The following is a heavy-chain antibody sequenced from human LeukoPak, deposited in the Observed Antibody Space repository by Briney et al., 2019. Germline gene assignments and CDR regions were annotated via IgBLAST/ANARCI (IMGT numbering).Heavy chain of an antibody. J-gene: IGHJ4*02. CDR3: AKGGHDFNPFYW. V-gene: IGHV3-23*01. CDR1: GFTFSTSA. Sequence: GGSLRLSCAASGFTFSTSAMGWVRQAPGKGLEWVSSIKGGGGDPFYADSVKGRFTISRDNSKNTLFLQLNSLRADDSAVYYCAKGGHDFNPFYWWGQGTLVTVPP. D-gene: IGHD2-21*02. CDR2: IKGGGGDP.